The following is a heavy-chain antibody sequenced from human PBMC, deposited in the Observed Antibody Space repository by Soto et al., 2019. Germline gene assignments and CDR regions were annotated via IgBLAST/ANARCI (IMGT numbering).Heavy chain of an antibody. CDR3: ARLPHGSSWYSYYYGMDV. CDR1: GYSFTTYW. J-gene: IGHJ6*02. V-gene: IGHV5-10-1*01. CDR2: IDPSDSYT. Sequence: GESLKISCKGSGYSFTTYWISWVRQMPGKGLEWMGRIDPSDSYTNYSPSFQGHVTISADKSISAAYLQWSSLKASDTAMYYCARLPHGSSWYSYYYGMDVWGQRTTVTVSS. D-gene: IGHD6-13*01.